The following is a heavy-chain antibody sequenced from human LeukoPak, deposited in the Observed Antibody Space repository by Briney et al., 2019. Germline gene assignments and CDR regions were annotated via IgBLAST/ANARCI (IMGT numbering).Heavy chain of an antibody. J-gene: IGHJ3*02. CDR2: IRSKAYGGTT. CDR3: TRDCSGGSCWGDAFDI. V-gene: IGHV3-49*04. D-gene: IGHD2-15*01. Sequence: GGSLRLSCSASGFTFNKYAVHWVRQAPGKGLEWVGFIRSKAYGGTTEYAASVKSRFSISRDDSKSIAYLQMNSLRTEDTAVFYCTRDCSGGSCWGDAFDIWGQGTMVTVSS. CDR1: GFTFNKYA.